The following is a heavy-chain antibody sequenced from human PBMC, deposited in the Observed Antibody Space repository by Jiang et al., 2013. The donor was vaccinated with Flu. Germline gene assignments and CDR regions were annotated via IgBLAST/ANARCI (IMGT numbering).Heavy chain of an antibody. CDR3: ARDRVEGVWGSYRLN. V-gene: IGHV3-30*04. J-gene: IGHJ4*02. Sequence: WVRQAPGKGLEWVAVISYDGSNKYYADSVKGRFTISRDNSKNTLYLQMNSLRAEDTAVYYCARDRVEGVWGSYRLNWGQGTLVTVSS. CDR2: ISYDGSNK. D-gene: IGHD3-16*02.